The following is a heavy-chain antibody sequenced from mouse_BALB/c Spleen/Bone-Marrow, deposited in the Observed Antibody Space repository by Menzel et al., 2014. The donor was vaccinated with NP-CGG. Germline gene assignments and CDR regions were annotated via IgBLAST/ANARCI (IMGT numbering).Heavy chain of an antibody. CDR1: GFTFSSYG. V-gene: IGHV5-6-3*01. J-gene: IGHJ3*01. Sequence: EVQRVESGGGLVQPGVSPKLSCAASGFTFSSYGMSWVRQTPDKRLELVATINSNGGSTYYPDSVKGRFTISRDNAKNTLYLQMSSLKSEDTAMYYCARDMITTRGFAYWGQGTLVTVSA. CDR3: ARDMITTRGFAY. D-gene: IGHD2-4*01. CDR2: INSNGGST.